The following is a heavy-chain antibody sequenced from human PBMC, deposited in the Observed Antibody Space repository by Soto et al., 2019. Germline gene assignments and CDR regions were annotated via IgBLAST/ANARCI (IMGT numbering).Heavy chain of an antibody. J-gene: IGHJ4*02. CDR3: AREGYYDSSGYPFDY. D-gene: IGHD3-22*01. CDR2: ISAYNGNT. CDR1: GYTFTSYG. Sequence: AASVKVSCKASGYTFTSYGISWVRQAPGQGLEWMGWISAYNGNTNYAQKLQGRVTMTTDTSTSTAYMELRSLRSDDTAVYYCAREGYYDSSGYPFDYWGQGTLVTVSS. V-gene: IGHV1-18*01.